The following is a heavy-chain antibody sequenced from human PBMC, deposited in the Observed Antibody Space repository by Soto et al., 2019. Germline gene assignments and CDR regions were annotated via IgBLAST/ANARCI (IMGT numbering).Heavy chain of an antibody. CDR2: IYYSGST. CDR1: GGSISSYY. Sequence: PSETLSLTCTVSGGSISSYYWSWIRQPPGKGLEWIGYIYYSGSTNYNPSLKSRVTISVDTSKNQFSLKLSSVTAADTAVYNCARASSDYYDSSGPNYFDYWGQGTLVTVSS. J-gene: IGHJ4*02. D-gene: IGHD3-22*01. V-gene: IGHV4-59*01. CDR3: ARASSDYYDSSGPNYFDY.